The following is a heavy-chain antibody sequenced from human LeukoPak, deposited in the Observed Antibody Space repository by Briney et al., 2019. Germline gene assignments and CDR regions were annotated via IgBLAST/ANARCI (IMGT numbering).Heavy chain of an antibody. J-gene: IGHJ4*02. Sequence: GRSLRLSCAASGFTFDGYAMHWVRQAPGKGLEWVSGISWNSGSIGYADSVKGRFTISRDNAKNSLYLQMNSLRAEDTALYYCAKDKEEVLTPYFDYWGQGTLVTVSS. CDR1: GFTFDGYA. V-gene: IGHV3-9*01. D-gene: IGHD4-23*01. CDR2: ISWNSGSI. CDR3: AKDKEEVLTPYFDY.